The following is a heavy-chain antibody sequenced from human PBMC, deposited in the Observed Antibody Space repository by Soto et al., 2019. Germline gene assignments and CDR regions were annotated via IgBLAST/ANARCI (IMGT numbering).Heavy chain of an antibody. CDR2: IGTAGDT. Sequence: GGSLRLSCAASGFTFSSYDMHWVRQATGKGLEWVSAIGTAGDTYYPGSVKGRFTISRENAKNSLYLQMNSLRAEDTAVYYCARGGPYSGSPTAFDYWGQGTLVTVSS. J-gene: IGHJ4*02. V-gene: IGHV3-13*01. CDR1: GFTFSSYD. CDR3: ARGGPYSGSPTAFDY. D-gene: IGHD1-26*01.